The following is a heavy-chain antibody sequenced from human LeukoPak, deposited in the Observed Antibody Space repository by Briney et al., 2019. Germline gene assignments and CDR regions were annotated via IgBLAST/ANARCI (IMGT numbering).Heavy chain of an antibody. J-gene: IGHJ3*01. CDR1: GYIFSSYG. V-gene: IGHV1-18*01. Sequence: GASLKVSCKASGYIFSSYGISWVRQAPGQGLEWMGWISGYNGNTNYAQKFQGRVTMTTDTSTGTAYMELRNLRSEDTAVYYCARGLHHNPWGQGTMVTVSS. CDR3: ARGLHHNP. CDR2: ISGYNGNT.